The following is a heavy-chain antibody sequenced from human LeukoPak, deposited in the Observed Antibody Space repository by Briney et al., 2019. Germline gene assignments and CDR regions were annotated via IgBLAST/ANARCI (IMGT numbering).Heavy chain of an antibody. CDR1: GFTFSSYG. J-gene: IGHJ4*02. CDR2: ISSSSSYI. Sequence: GGSLRLSCAASGFTFSSYGMNWVRQAPGKGLEWVSSISSSSSYIYYADSLKGRFTISRDNAKNSLYLQMNSLRAEDTAVYYCASGDGSSGWYFFDYWGQGTLVTVSS. D-gene: IGHD6-19*01. CDR3: ASGDGSSGWYFFDY. V-gene: IGHV3-21*01.